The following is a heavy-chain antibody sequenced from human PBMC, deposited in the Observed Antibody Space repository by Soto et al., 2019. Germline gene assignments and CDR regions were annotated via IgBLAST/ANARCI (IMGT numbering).Heavy chain of an antibody. J-gene: IGHJ5*02. CDR2: ISSDGSDK. D-gene: IGHD3-3*01. V-gene: IGHV3-30*18. CDR1: GFIFSDYG. Sequence: GVSLRLSCAASGFIFSDYGMHWVRQAPGKGLEWMAIISSDGSDKYYADSVKGRFTISRDNSKTTLYLQMNSLRAEDTAVYYCAKNHLPQSYYDLPWFDPWGQGTLVTVSS. CDR3: AKNHLPQSYYDLPWFDP.